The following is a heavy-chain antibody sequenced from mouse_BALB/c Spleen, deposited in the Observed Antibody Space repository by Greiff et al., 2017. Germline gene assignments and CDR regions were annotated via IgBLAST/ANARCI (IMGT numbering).Heavy chain of an antibody. CDR2: IWAGGST. D-gene: IGHD2-2*01. CDR3: ARGGLRQGAY. CDR1: GFSLTSYG. Sequence: VKLMESGPGLVAPSQSLSITCTVSGFSLTSYGVHWVRQPPGKGLEWLGVIWAGGSTNYNSALMSRLSISKDNSKSQVFLKMNSLQTDDTAMYYCARGGLRQGAYWGQGTLVTVSA. V-gene: IGHV2-9*02. J-gene: IGHJ3*01.